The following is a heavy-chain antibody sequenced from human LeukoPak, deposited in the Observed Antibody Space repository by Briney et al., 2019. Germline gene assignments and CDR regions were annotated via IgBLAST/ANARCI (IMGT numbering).Heavy chain of an antibody. CDR1: GFTFSSYA. D-gene: IGHD6-6*01. CDR3: ARSLTYSSSTTSDY. Sequence: PGGSLRLSCAASGFTFSSYAMSWVRQAPGKGLEWVSVIYSGGSTYYADSVKGRFTISRDNSKNTLYLQMNSLRAEDTAVYYCARSLTYSSSTTSDYWGQGTLVTVSS. V-gene: IGHV3-66*01. CDR2: IYSGGST. J-gene: IGHJ4*02.